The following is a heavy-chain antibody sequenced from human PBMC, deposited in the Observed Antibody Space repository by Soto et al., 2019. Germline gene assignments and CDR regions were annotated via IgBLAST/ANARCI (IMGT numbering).Heavy chain of an antibody. Sequence: QVQLVQSGAEVKKPGASVKVSCKASGYTFTSYGISWVRQAPGQGLEWMGWISAYNGNTNYAQKLQGRVTMTTDTATSTAYMELRSLRSDDTAVYYCARDYSSSWPKQYYYYYGMDVWGQGTTVTVSS. J-gene: IGHJ6*02. CDR1: GYTFTSYG. CDR2: ISAYNGNT. D-gene: IGHD6-13*01. V-gene: IGHV1-18*01. CDR3: ARDYSSSWPKQYYYYYGMDV.